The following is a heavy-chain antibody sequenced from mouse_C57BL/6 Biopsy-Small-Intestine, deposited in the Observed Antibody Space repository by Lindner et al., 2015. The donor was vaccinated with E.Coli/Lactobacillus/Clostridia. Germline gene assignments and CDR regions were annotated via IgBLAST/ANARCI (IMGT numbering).Heavy chain of an antibody. CDR2: INPGSGGT. V-gene: IGHV1-54*01. CDR1: GYAFTNYL. Sequence: VQLQESGAELVRPGTSVKVSCKASGYAFTNYLIEWVKQRPGQGLEWIGVINPGSGGTNYNEKFKDKATLTADKSSSTAYMQLSGLTSEDSAVYFCARGTEYFDYWGQGTTLTVSS. J-gene: IGHJ2*01. D-gene: IGHD4-1*01. CDR3: ARGTEYFDY.